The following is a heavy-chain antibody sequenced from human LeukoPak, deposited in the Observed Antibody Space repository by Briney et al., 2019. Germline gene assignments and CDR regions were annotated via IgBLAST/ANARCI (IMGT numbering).Heavy chain of an antibody. CDR1: GFTFSDYY. J-gene: IGHJ4*02. V-gene: IGHV3-11*01. D-gene: IGHD5-24*01. Sequence: GGSLRLSCAASGFTFSDYYMSWIRQAPGKGLEWVSYISSSGSTIYHADSVKGRFTISRDNAKNSLYLQMNSLRVEDTALYYCAKGPGMATVKRYLDYWGQGTLVTVSS. CDR2: ISSSGSTI. CDR3: AKGPGMATVKRYLDY.